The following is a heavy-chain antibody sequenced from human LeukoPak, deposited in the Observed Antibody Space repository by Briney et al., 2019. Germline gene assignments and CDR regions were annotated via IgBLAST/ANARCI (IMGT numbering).Heavy chain of an antibody. D-gene: IGHD3-22*01. CDR2: IYYSWRT. V-gene: IGHV4-30-4*01. CDR1: GGSITSGDYY. CDR3: ARGEYYYDSSGYWGY. Sequence: SQTLSLTCTVSGGSITSGDYYWSWIRQPPGKGLEWIGYIYYSWRTYYNPSLKSRVTISVDTSKIQFSLQLSSVTAADTAVYYCARGEYYYDSSGYWGYWGQGTLVTVSS. J-gene: IGHJ1*01.